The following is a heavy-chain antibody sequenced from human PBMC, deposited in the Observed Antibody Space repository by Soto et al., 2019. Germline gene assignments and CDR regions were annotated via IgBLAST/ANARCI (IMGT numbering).Heavy chain of an antibody. V-gene: IGHV1-2*02. CDR3: ARPPGYISDWYYFDL. D-gene: IGHD3-9*01. Sequence: APVKVSCKASGYTFINYYMHLARQAPGQGLEWMGRISPKXXGXXXXXKXXGRVSMTWDTSRKTAYLELSSLMSEDTAVYYCARPPGYISDWYYFDLWGQGTQVTVSS. J-gene: IGHJ4*02. CDR2: ISPKXXGX. CDR1: GYTFINYY.